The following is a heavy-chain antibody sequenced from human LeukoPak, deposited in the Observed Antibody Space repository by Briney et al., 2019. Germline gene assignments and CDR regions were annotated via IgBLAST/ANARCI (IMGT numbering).Heavy chain of an antibody. V-gene: IGHV3-30-3*01. Sequence: GGSLRLSCAASGFTFSSYAMHWVRQAPGKGLEWVAVISYDGSNKYYADSVKGRFTISRDNSKNTLYLQMNSLRAEDTAVYYCARGGISSGGFHFWGQGTLVTVSS. CDR2: ISYDGSNK. J-gene: IGHJ4*02. CDR3: ARGGISSGGFHF. CDR1: GFTFSSYA. D-gene: IGHD2-15*01.